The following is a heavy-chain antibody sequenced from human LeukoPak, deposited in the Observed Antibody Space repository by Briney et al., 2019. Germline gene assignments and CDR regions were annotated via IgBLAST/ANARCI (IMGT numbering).Heavy chain of an antibody. J-gene: IGHJ4*02. CDR3: ARRNSGSGNFDC. CDR1: GGSISSSTYY. CDR2: MYYGGST. Sequence: SETLSLTCTVSGGSISSSTYYWGWVRQPPGKGLEWIGNMYYGGSTYYNPSLKSRVTISVDTSNNQFSLKLSSVTAADTAMCYCARRNSGSGNFDCWGQGTLVTVSS. V-gene: IGHV4-39*01. D-gene: IGHD3-10*01.